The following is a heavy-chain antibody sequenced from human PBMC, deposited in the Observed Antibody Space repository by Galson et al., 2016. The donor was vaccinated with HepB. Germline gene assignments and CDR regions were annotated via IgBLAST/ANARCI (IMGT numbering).Heavy chain of an antibody. V-gene: IGHV3-30*19. J-gene: IGHJ4*02. CDR1: GFAFGTFA. CDR2: LTYDGSKT. Sequence: SLRLSCAASGFAFGTFAMDWVRQAPGKGLEWVALLTYDGSKTYVADSVKGRLTISRDNSKNTLYLQMKGLRPEDSAIYFCARGSPYFSDNYNDIDSWGQGTPVTVSS. CDR3: ARGSPYFSDNYNDIDS. D-gene: IGHD1-1*01.